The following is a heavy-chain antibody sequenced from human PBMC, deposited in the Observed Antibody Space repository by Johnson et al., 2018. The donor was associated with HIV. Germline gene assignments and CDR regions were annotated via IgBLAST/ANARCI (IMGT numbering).Heavy chain of an antibody. J-gene: IGHJ3*02. CDR1: GFTFSNAW. CDR2: IWYDGSNN. Sequence: QVQLVESGGGLVKPGGSLRLSCAASGFTFSNAWMSWVRQAPGKGLEWVAVIWYDGSNNYYADSVKGRFTISKDNSRNTLFLHMNSLRADDTAVYYCAIGRCEFPRHAFDIWGQGTMVTVSS. D-gene: IGHD2-15*01. V-gene: IGHV3-33*08. CDR3: AIGRCEFPRHAFDI.